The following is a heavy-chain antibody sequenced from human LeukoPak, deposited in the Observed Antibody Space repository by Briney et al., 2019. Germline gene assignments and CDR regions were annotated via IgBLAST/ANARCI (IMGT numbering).Heavy chain of an antibody. CDR1: GFTFSSYG. J-gene: IGHJ3*02. CDR2: IWYDGSNK. V-gene: IGHV3-33*01. CDR3: ARDLGRGGSYYAFDI. D-gene: IGHD1-26*01. Sequence: GGSLRLSCAASGFTFSSYGMHWVRQAPGKGLEWVAVIWYDGSNKYYADSVKGRFTISRDNSKNTLYLQMNSLRAEDTAVYYCARDLGRGGSYYAFDIWGQGTMVTVSS.